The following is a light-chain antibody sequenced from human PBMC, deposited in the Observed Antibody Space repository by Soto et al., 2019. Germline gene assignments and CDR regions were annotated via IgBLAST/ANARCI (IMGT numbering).Light chain of an antibody. V-gene: IGLV2-23*02. CDR2: EVN. CDR3: CSSVGSPNWV. CDR1: SSDVGSCNC. J-gene: IGLJ3*02. Sequence: QSALTQPASVSGSPGQSITISCTGTSSDVGSCNCVSWYQQHPGKAPTLIIYEVNKRPSGVSNRFSGSKSGNTASLTISGLQAGDEADYYCCSSVGSPNWVFGGGTKVTVL.